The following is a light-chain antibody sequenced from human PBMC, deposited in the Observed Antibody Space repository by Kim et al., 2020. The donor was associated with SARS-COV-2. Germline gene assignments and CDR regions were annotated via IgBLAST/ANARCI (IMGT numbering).Light chain of an antibody. CDR2: DVS. CDR3: SSYTSSSTRV. V-gene: IGLV2-14*03. Sequence: GQSITISCTGTSSDGGGYNYVSCYQQHPGKAPKPMIYDVSNRPSGVSNRFSGSKSGNPASLTISGLQAEDEADYYCSSYTSSSTRVFGGGTQLTVL. CDR1: SSDGGGYNY. J-gene: IGLJ3*02.